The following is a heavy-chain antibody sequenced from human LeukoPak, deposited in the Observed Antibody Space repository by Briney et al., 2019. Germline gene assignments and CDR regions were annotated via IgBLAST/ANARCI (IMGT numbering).Heavy chain of an antibody. CDR2: IRYDGSNK. CDR3: ARDAYCSTTSCKEYFDL. J-gene: IGHJ2*01. D-gene: IGHD2-2*01. V-gene: IGHV3-30*02. Sequence: GGSLRLSCAASGFTFSSYGMHWVRQAPGKGLEWVAFIRYDGSNKYYADSVKGRFTISRDNSKNTLFLQMNSLRAEDTAVYYCARDAYCSTTSCKEYFDLWGRGTLVTVSS. CDR1: GFTFSSYG.